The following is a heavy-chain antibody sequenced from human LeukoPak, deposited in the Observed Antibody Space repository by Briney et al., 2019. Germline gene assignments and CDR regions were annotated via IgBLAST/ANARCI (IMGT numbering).Heavy chain of an antibody. J-gene: IGHJ4*01. D-gene: IGHD6-13*01. CDR1: GFTFSRSA. V-gene: IGHV3-23*01. CDR2: ISSAGNT. CDR3: VKGRISDNGLDF. Sequence: PGGSLRLSCAASGFTFSRSAMAWVRQTPGKGLDWVSSISSAGNTYYADSVKGRFSISRDNSKNMLYLQMNSLTAEHTAVYYCVKGRISDNGLDFWGPGILVTVSS.